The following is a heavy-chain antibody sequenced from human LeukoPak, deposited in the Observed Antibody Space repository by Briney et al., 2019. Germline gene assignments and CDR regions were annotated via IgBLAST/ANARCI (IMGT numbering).Heavy chain of an antibody. CDR1: GFTFSNYA. CDR2: ISYSGSST. J-gene: IGHJ4*02. CDR3: AKPRPGPGDY. Sequence: PGGSLRLSCAASGFTFSNYAMSWVRQAPGKGLEWVSTISYSGSSTSYADSVKGRFTISRDNSKNTLYLQMNSLRAEDTAVYYCAKPRPGPGDYWGQGTLVTVSS. V-gene: IGHV3-23*01.